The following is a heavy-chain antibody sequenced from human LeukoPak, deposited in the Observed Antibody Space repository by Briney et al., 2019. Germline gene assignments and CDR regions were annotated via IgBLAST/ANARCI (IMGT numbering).Heavy chain of an antibody. D-gene: IGHD3/OR15-3a*01. J-gene: IGHJ3*02. CDR2: IYYSGSS. Sequence: SRTLSLTCTVSGGSISSGDYYWSWIRQPPGKGLEWIGYIYYSGSSSYNPSLKSRVTISVDTSKNQFSLKLSSVTAADTAVYYCARDSSMIWDAFDIWGQGTMVTVSS. CDR3: ARDSSMIWDAFDI. CDR1: GGSISSGDYY. V-gene: IGHV4-30-4*08.